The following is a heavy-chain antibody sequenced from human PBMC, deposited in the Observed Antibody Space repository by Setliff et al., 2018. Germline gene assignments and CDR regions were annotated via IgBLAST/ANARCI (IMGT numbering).Heavy chain of an antibody. J-gene: IGHJ4*02. CDR3: ARVSEAAAAGFDY. D-gene: IGHD6-13*01. Sequence: GASVKVSCAASGFTFSSYGMHWVRQAPGQRPEWMGMINAGNGDTKYSQNFQGRVTITRDTSTSTAYMELRSLRSDDTAVYYCARVSEAAAAGFDYWGQGTLVTVSS. CDR2: INAGNGDT. CDR1: GFTFSSYG. V-gene: IGHV1-3*01.